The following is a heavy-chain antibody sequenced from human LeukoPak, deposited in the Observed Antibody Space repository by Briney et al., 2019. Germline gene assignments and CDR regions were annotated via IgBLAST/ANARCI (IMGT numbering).Heavy chain of an antibody. CDR1: GFTFSSYG. CDR2: ISYDGSNK. Sequence: PGGSLRLSCAASGFTFSSYGMHWVRQAPGKGLEWVAVISYDGSNKYYADSVKGRFTISRDNSKNTLYLQMNSLRAEDTAVYYCAKMSAMVISRPYYYGMDVWGQGTTVTVSS. J-gene: IGHJ6*02. D-gene: IGHD5-18*01. V-gene: IGHV3-30*18. CDR3: AKMSAMVISRPYYYGMDV.